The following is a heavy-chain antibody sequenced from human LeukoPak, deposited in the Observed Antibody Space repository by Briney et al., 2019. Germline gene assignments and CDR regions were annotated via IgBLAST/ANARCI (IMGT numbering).Heavy chain of an antibody. CDR1: GYTFTSYA. D-gene: IGHD1-26*01. CDR2: INTNTGNP. J-gene: IGHJ4*02. Sequence: ASVKVSCKASGYTFTSYAMSWVRQAPGQGLEWMGWINTNTGNPTYAQGFTGRFVFSLDTSVSTAYLQISSLKAEDTAVYYCATYMEGANTSENYWGQGTLVTVSS. CDR3: ATYMEGANTSENY. V-gene: IGHV7-4-1*02.